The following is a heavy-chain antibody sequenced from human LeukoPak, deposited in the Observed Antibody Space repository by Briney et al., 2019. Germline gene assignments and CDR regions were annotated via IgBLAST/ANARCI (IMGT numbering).Heavy chain of an antibody. D-gene: IGHD4-17*01. CDR1: GFTFSIYS. V-gene: IGHV3-21*01. CDR3: AKEAGQDYGALDAFDV. Sequence: GGSLRLSCAASGFTFSIYSMNWVRQAPGKGLEWVSSIGGTSSSLYYAESVKGRLTISRDNARNSLYLQMNSLRAEDTAVYYCAKEAGQDYGALDAFDVWGQGTMVTVSS. CDR2: IGGTSSSL. J-gene: IGHJ3*01.